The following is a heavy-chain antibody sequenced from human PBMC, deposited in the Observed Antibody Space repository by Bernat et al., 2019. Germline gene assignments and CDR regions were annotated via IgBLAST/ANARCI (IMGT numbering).Heavy chain of an antibody. CDR2: MSGSGGNT. CDR1: GFTFSSYA. Sequence: EVQLLESGGGLVQPGGSLRLSCAASGFTFSSYAMSWVRQAPGKGLEWVSTMSGSGGNTNYADAVKGRFTISRDNSKNTLFLQMNSLRAEDTAVYYCAKAMVVVDPINFDYWGQGTLVTVSS. D-gene: IGHD3-22*01. J-gene: IGHJ4*02. V-gene: IGHV3-23*01. CDR3: AKAMVVVDPINFDY.